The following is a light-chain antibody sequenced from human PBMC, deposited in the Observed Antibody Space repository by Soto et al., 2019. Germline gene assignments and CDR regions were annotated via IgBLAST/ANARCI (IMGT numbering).Light chain of an antibody. CDR1: QSLTNTF. CDR2: GVF. J-gene: IGKJ1*01. Sequence: IVLTQSPGTLSLSPGERATLSCRASQSLTNTFLNWYQHKPAQAPRLLIYGVFSRATGIPDRFSGTGSGTDFTLTISRLELEDSAVYFCQQYAYSPRTFGQGTKVDIK. V-gene: IGKV3-20*01. CDR3: QQYAYSPRT.